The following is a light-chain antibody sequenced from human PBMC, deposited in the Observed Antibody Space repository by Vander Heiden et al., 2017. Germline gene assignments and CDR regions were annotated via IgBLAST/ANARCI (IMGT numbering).Light chain of an antibody. CDR2: SNN. Sequence: QSVLTQPPSASGTPGPSVTISCSGSSSNIGSNTVNWYQQLPGTAPKLLIYSNNQRPSGVPDRFSGSKSGTSASLAISGLQSEDEADYYCAAWDDSLNGWVFGGGTKLTVL. J-gene: IGLJ3*02. V-gene: IGLV1-44*01. CDR1: SSNIGSNT. CDR3: AAWDDSLNGWV.